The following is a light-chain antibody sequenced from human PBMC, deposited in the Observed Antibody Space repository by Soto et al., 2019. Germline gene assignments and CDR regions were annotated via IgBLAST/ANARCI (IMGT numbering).Light chain of an antibody. J-gene: IGKJ4*01. V-gene: IGKV3D-15*01. CDR1: QSININ. CDR2: GAS. Sequence: EIVMTQSPATLSVSPGERVTLSCRASQSININLDWYQQKPGQAPRVLIYGASSRASGIPDRFSGSGSGTDFTLTISRLEHDDFAFYYCQQYHNWPPLTFGGGTRVEIK. CDR3: QQYHNWPPLT.